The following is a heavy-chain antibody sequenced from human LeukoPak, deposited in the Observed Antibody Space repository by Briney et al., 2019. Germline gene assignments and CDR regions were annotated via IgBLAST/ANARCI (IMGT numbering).Heavy chain of an antibody. CDR1: GFTFSSYG. Sequence: GGSLRLSCAASGFTFSSYGMSWVRQAPGKGLEWVSAISGSGGSTYYADSVKGRFTISRDNSKNTLYLQMDSLRAEDTAVYYCARESYCGGDCYPKRGYYIDVWGKGTTVIVSS. D-gene: IGHD2-21*02. CDR3: ARESYCGGDCYPKRGYYIDV. V-gene: IGHV3-23*01. J-gene: IGHJ6*03. CDR2: ISGSGGST.